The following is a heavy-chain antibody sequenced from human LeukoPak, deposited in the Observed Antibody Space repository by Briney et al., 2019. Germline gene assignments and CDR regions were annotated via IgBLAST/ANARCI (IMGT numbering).Heavy chain of an antibody. Sequence: GGSLRLSCAAPGFTFSNYWMHWVRQAPGKGLVWVSRINSDGINTSYADSVKGRFTISRDNAKNTLNLQMNSLRAEDTAVYYCAASNGGYDYAFDYWGQGTLVTVSS. D-gene: IGHD5-12*01. CDR2: INSDGINT. J-gene: IGHJ4*02. CDR3: AASNGGYDYAFDY. CDR1: GFTFSNYW. V-gene: IGHV3-74*01.